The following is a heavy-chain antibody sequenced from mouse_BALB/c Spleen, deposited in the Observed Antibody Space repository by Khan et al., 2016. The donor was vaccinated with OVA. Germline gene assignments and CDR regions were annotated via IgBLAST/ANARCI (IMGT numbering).Heavy chain of an antibody. CDR3: ARSEVYDGWFAY. CDR2: VYPYNDGT. J-gene: IGHJ3*01. Sequence: EVQLQESGPELVKPGASVKMSCKASGYTFTAYVMQWVKQKPGQGLEWIGYVYPYNDGTKYNEKFKGKATLTSDKSSSTAYLELSSLTSDDSAVYYCARSEVYDGWFAYWGQGTLVTVSA. V-gene: IGHV1S136*01. CDR1: GYTFTAYV. D-gene: IGHD2-3*01.